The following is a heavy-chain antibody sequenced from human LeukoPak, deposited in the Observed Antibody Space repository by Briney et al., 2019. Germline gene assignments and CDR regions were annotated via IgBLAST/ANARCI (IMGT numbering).Heavy chain of an antibody. CDR2: ISSSSSYI. J-gene: IGHJ4*02. Sequence: GGSLSLSCAASGFSFSSYRMNWVSQAPGKGMGWVSSISSSSSYIYYADSVKGRFTISRDNAKNSLYLQMNSLRAEDTAVYYCARDSEPDFWSGYYCLDYWGQGILVTVSS. CDR1: GFSFSSYR. V-gene: IGHV3-21*01. D-gene: IGHD3-3*01. CDR3: ARDSEPDFWSGYYCLDY.